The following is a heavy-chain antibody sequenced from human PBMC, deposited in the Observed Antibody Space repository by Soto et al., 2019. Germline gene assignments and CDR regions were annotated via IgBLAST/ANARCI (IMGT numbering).Heavy chain of an antibody. CDR1: GDSISSSSYY. CDR2: ISYSGST. Sequence: SETLSLTCAVSGDSISSSSYYWGWVRQPPGKGLEGLEWIGSISYSGSTYYNPSLKSRVAISVDTSTNQFSLILSSVTAADTAVYFCVSSSAYPYNYFDQWGQGTLVTVSS. J-gene: IGHJ4*02. CDR3: VSSSAYPYNYFDQ. V-gene: IGHV4-39*01. D-gene: IGHD3-16*01.